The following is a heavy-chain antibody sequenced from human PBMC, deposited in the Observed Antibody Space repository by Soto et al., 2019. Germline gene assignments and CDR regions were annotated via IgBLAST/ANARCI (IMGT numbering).Heavy chain of an antibody. Sequence: QVQLQESGPGLVKPSGTLSLTCAVSGGSISSSNWWSWVRQPPGKGLEWIGEIYHSGSTNYNPSLKSRVTISVDKSKNQFSLKLSSVTAADTAVYYCAREGCSGGSCYFRSYFDYWGQGTLVTVSS. J-gene: IGHJ4*02. CDR3: AREGCSGGSCYFRSYFDY. CDR1: GGSISSSNW. V-gene: IGHV4-4*02. CDR2: IYHSGST. D-gene: IGHD2-15*01.